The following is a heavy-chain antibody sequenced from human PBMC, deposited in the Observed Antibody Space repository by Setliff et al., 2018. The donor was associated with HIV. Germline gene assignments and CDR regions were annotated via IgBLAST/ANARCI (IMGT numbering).Heavy chain of an antibody. CDR2: ISHSGGT. CDR3: ARGQEAFPAPHYMDV. J-gene: IGHJ6*04. CDR1: GGSFSNFY. V-gene: IGHV4-34*01. Sequence: PSETLSLTCAVYGGSFSNFYWTWICQPPRKGLEWIGEISHSGGTNYNPSLQSRVAISLDTSKSQFSLKLASVTVADTAVYYCARGQEAFPAPHYMDVWGKGTTVTVSS.